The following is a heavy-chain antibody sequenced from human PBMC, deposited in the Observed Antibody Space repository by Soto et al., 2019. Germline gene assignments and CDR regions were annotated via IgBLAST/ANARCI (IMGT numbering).Heavy chain of an antibody. J-gene: IGHJ2*01. CDR1: GGSIGTSDYY. D-gene: IGHD1-20*01. V-gene: IGHV4-31*02. Sequence: TLSLTCTVSGGSIGTSDYYWSWIRQQPGKGLEWIGYIFHSGDTYYNPSLTSRLAFSVDTSKNQFSLRLTSVTVADTAMYFCARHPRITRGWHFDLWGRGTLVTVSS. CDR2: IFHSGDT. CDR3: ARHPRITRGWHFDL.